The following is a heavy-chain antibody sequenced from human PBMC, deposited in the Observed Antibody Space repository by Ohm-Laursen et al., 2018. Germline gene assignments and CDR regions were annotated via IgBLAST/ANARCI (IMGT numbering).Heavy chain of an antibody. CDR3: AKDWEQNRHGSTADY. V-gene: IGHV3-23*01. J-gene: IGHJ4*02. Sequence: SLRLSCAASGFTFSSYAMTWVRQAPGKGLEWVSGISGGGGGTYYADSVKGRLTISRDNSKNTLYLQMNSLRAEDTAVYYCAKDWEQNRHGSTADYWGQGTLVTVSS. D-gene: IGHD1-26*01. CDR2: ISGGGGGT. CDR1: GFTFSSYA.